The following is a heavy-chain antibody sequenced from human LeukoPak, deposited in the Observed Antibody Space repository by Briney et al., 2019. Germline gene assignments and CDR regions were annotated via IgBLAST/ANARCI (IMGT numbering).Heavy chain of an antibody. CDR1: GGSFSGYY. CDR3: ARNENGAFDI. J-gene: IGHJ3*02. Sequence: PSETLSLTCAVYGGSFSGYYWSWIRQPPGKGLEWIGEINHSGSTNYNPSLKSRVTISVDTSKNQFSLKLSSVTAADTAVYFCARNENGAFDIWGQGTKVTVSS. CDR2: INHSGST. V-gene: IGHV4-34*01. D-gene: IGHD2-8*01.